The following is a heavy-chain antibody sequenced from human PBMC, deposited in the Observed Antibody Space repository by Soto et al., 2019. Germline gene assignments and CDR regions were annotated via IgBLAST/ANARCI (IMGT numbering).Heavy chain of an antibody. V-gene: IGHV4-39*07. CDR1: GGSISSSSYY. CDR3: ARDPGSGSYYNYFDY. D-gene: IGHD3-10*01. J-gene: IGHJ4*02. CDR2: IYYSGST. Sequence: SETLSLTCTVSGGSISSSSYYWGWIRQPPGKGLEWIGSIYYSGSTYYNPSLKSRVTISVDTSKNQFSLKLSSVTAADTAVYYCARDPGSGSYYNYFDYWGQGTLVTVSS.